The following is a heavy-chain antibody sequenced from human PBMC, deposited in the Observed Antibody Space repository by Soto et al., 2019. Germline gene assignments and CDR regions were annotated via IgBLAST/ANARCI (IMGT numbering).Heavy chain of an antibody. J-gene: IGHJ4*02. CDR1: GYTFGRDG. CDR3: ARSGGYSFPFDC. Sequence: ASVKVSCKGSGYTFGRDGMHWVRQAPGQGLEWLAWINAINGDTKYAQKFQGRLTVIRDTSANTAYLQMSSLRFEDTAVYYCARSGGYSFPFDCWGQGTLVTVSS. D-gene: IGHD3-22*01. CDR2: INAINGDT. V-gene: IGHV1-3*01.